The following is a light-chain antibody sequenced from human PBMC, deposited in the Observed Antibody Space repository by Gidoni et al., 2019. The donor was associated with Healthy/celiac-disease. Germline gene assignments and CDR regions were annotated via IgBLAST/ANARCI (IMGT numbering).Light chain of an antibody. Sequence: DIQMTQSPSTLSASVGDRVTITCRASQSISSWLAWFQQKPGKAPKLLIYQASNLERGVPSRFSGSGSGTKFTLTISSLQPDDFATYYCQQYNTEGTFGQGTYVEVK. V-gene: IGKV1-5*03. J-gene: IGKJ1*01. CDR3: QQYNTEGT. CDR1: QSISSW. CDR2: QAS.